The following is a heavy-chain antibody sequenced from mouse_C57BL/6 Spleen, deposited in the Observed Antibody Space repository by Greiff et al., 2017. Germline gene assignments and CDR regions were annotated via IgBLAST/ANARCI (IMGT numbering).Heavy chain of an antibody. CDR2: IHPNSGST. V-gene: IGHV1-64*01. J-gene: IGHJ4*01. CDR1: GYTFTSYW. D-gene: IGHD1-1*01. Sequence: QVQLQQPGAELVKPGASVKLSCKASGYTFTSYWMHWVKQRPGQGLEWIGMIHPNSGSTNYNEKFKSKATLTVDKSSSTAYMQLSSLTSEDSAVYYCAEGSYYYGSYAMDYWGQGTSVTVSS. CDR3: AEGSYYYGSYAMDY.